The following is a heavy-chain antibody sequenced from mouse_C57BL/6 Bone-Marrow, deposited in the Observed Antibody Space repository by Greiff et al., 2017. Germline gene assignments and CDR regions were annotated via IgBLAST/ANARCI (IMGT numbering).Heavy chain of an antibody. J-gene: IGHJ4*01. Sequence: EVMLVESGGDLVKPGGSLKLSCAASGFTFSSYGMSWVRQTPDKRLEWVATISSGGSYTYYPDSVKGRFTISRDNAKNTLYLHMSSLKSEDTAVYYCARRDYYAMDYWGQGTSVTVSS. V-gene: IGHV5-6*02. CDR3: ARRDYYAMDY. CDR2: ISSGGSYT. CDR1: GFTFSSYG.